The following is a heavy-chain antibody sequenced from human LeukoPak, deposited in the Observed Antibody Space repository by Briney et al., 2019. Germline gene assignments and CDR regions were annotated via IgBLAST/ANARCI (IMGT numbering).Heavy chain of an antibody. Sequence: SVGSLRLSCVASGFTFSSFWMSWVRQAPGKGLEWVANIKQDGSEKFYVDSVKGRFTISRDNAKNSLFLQMNRLRAEDMAVYYCVRSASGNYGLFDYWGQGTLVTVSS. D-gene: IGHD1-26*01. CDR2: IKQDGSEK. CDR3: VRSASGNYGLFDY. CDR1: GFTFSSFW. J-gene: IGHJ4*02. V-gene: IGHV3-7*01.